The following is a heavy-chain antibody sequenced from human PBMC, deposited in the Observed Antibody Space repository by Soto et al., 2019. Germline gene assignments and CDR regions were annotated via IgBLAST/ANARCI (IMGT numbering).Heavy chain of an antibody. CDR1: GGTFSSYA. Sequence: SVKVSCKASGGTFSSYAISWVRQAPGQGLEWMGGIIPIFGTANYAQKFQGRVTITADESTSTAYMELSSLRTEDTAVYYCARGRDGGNSIDYWGQGTLVTVSS. CDR2: IIPIFGTA. V-gene: IGHV1-69*13. CDR3: ARGRDGGNSIDY. J-gene: IGHJ4*02. D-gene: IGHD2-21*02.